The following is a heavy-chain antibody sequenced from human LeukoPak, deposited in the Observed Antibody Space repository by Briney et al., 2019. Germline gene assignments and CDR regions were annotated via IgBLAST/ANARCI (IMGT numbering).Heavy chain of an antibody. CDR3: AKQAGTAMVSDY. Sequence: LSGGSLRLSCAASGFTFSSYAMSWARQAPGKGLEWVSAISGSGGSTYYADSVKGRFTISRDNSKNTLYLQMNSLRAEDTAVYYCAKQAGTAMVSDYWGQGTLVTVSS. V-gene: IGHV3-23*01. J-gene: IGHJ4*02. CDR1: GFTFSSYA. D-gene: IGHD5-18*01. CDR2: ISGSGGST.